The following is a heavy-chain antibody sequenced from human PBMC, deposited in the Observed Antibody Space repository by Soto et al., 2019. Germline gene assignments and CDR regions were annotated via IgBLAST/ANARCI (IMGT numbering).Heavy chain of an antibody. CDR3: ARVRFLEWLSVSDAFDI. CDR1: GYTFTSYD. Sequence: QVQLVQSGAEVKKPGASVKVSCKASGYTFTSYDINWVRQATGQGLEWMGWMNPNSGNTGYAQKFQRRVTMTRNTSISTAYMELSSLISDDTAVYYCARVRFLEWLSVSDAFDIWGQGTMVTVSS. D-gene: IGHD3-3*01. V-gene: IGHV1-8*01. J-gene: IGHJ3*02. CDR2: MNPNSGNT.